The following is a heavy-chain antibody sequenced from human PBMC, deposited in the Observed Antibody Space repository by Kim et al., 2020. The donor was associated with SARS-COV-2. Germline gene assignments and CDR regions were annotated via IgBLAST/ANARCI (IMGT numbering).Heavy chain of an antibody. CDR2: ISGSGGST. D-gene: IGHD3-22*01. Sequence: GGSLRLSCAASGFTFSSYAMSWVRQAPGKGLEWVSLISGSGGSTYYADSVKGRFTISRDNSKNTLYLQMISLRAEDTAVYYCAKRGRGADYYDSSGYYYDYWGQGTLVTVSS. V-gene: IGHV3-23*01. CDR3: AKRGRGADYYDSSGYYYDY. CDR1: GFTFSSYA. J-gene: IGHJ4*02.